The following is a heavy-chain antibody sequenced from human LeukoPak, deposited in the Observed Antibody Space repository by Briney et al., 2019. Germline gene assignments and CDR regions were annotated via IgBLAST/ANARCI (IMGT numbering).Heavy chain of an antibody. Sequence: SQTLSLTCTVSNVSISSGSHYWNWIRQPAGKGLEWIGRIYAGGRSNYNPSLRSRVTISVDTSKNQFSLRLSSVAATDTGVYYCASDHSGWLGLGYWGQGTLVTVSS. D-gene: IGHD6-19*01. V-gene: IGHV4-61*02. CDR1: NVSISSGSHY. CDR2: IYAGGRS. J-gene: IGHJ4*02. CDR3: ASDHSGWLGLGY.